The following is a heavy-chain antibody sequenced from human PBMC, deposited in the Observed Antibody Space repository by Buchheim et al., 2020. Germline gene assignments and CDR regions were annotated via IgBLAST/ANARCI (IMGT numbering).Heavy chain of an antibody. V-gene: IGHV4-39*07. Sequence: QLQLQESGPGLVKPSETLSLTCTVSGGSISSSSYYWGWIRQPPGKGLEWIGSIYYSGSTYYNPSLKSRVTISVDTSKNQFSLKLSSVTAADTAVYYCARYYYYDSNGYYQRIFDYWGQGTL. D-gene: IGHD3-22*01. CDR3: ARYYYYDSNGYYQRIFDY. CDR2: IYYSGST. CDR1: GGSISSSSYY. J-gene: IGHJ4*02.